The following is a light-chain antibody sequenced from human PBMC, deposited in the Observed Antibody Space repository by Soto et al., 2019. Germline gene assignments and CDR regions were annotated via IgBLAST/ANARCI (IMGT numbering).Light chain of an antibody. CDR1: SSDVGSYNL. V-gene: IGLV2-23*01. J-gene: IGLJ2*01. CDR2: EGS. Sequence: QSALTQPASVSGSPGQSITISCTGTSSDVGSYNLVSWYQQHPGKAPKLMIYEGSKRPSGVSNRFSGSKSGNTASLTISGLQDEEEADYYCCSYAGSSNVVFGGGTKLTVL. CDR3: CSYAGSSNVV.